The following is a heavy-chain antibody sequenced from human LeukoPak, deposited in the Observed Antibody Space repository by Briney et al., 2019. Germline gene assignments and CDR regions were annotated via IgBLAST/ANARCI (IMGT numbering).Heavy chain of an antibody. CDR2: ISSSSSYI. CDR1: GFTFSSYS. J-gene: IGHJ4*02. V-gene: IGHV3-21*01. D-gene: IGHD3-22*01. CDR3: ARDSDYYDSSGSFFDY. Sequence: GGSLRLSCAASGFTFSSYSMNWVRQAPGKGLEWVTSISSSSSYIYYADSVKGRFTISRDNAKNSLYLQMNSLRAEDTAVYYCARDSDYYDSSGSFFDYWGQGTLVTVSS.